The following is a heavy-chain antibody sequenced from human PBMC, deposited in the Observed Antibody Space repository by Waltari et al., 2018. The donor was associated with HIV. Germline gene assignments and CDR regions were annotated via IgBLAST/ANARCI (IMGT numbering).Heavy chain of an antibody. CDR3: VHDYGNWFNP. V-gene: IGHV4-39*01. J-gene: IGHJ5*02. CDR1: RGSLITNTSY. CDR2: ITHSGTRA. D-gene: IGHD3-16*01. Sequence: QMQLQESGPRLVKPSETLSLTCSVSRGSLITNTSYLGWVRQPPGKEPEWVASITHSGTRAFYNPSLQGRVAVSVDPSQIQFSLKLSSVTASDTATYFCVHDYGNWFNPWGPGIFVTVSS.